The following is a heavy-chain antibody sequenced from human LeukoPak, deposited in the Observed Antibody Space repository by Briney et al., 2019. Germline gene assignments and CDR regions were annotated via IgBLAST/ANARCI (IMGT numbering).Heavy chain of an antibody. D-gene: IGHD3-9*01. CDR1: GLTFSNYS. Sequence: GRSLRLSCAASGLTFSNYSMSWVRQAPGKGLEWVSAITGSGGNTYYADSVKGRFPISRDNSKNTVFLQMNSLRAEDTAVYYCAKWGDYDVLTGYYVSDYWGQGTLVTVSS. CDR2: ITGSGGNT. J-gene: IGHJ4*02. CDR3: AKWGDYDVLTGYYVSDY. V-gene: IGHV3-23*01.